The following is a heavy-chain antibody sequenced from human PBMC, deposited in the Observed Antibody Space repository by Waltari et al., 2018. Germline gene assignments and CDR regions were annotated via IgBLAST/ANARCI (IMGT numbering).Heavy chain of an antibody. J-gene: IGHJ4*02. CDR1: TNAFVIYA. Sequence: QIHFVQSGAEVKKAGASVTVSCKASTNAFVIYAIPWVRQAPGQGLEWMGWIKGGNGQTKFSQKFQDRLSITRDRSVNTAHLELRRLTSEDTAMYYCAAGPSPDFGRYWGQGTQVTVSS. CDR3: AAGPSPDFGRY. D-gene: IGHD3-10*01. V-gene: IGHV1-3*01. CDR2: IKGGNGQT.